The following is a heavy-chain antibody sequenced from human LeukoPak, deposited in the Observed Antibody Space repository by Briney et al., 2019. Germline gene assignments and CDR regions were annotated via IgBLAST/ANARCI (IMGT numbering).Heavy chain of an antibody. Sequence: GGSLRPSCAASGFTSSSYAMSWVRQAPGRGLEWVSAISGSGGSTYYADSVKGRFTISKDNSKNTLYLQMNSLRAEDTAVYYCAKMAPLYYDRSGYYYWGQGTLVTVSS. V-gene: IGHV3-23*01. CDR1: GFTSSSYA. J-gene: IGHJ4*02. D-gene: IGHD3-22*01. CDR2: ISGSGGST. CDR3: AKMAPLYYDRSGYYY.